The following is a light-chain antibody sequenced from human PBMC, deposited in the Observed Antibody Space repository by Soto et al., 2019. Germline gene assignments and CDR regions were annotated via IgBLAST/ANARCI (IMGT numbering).Light chain of an antibody. CDR2: EDN. J-gene: IGLJ2*01. CDR3: QSYDSSNHVV. CDR1: SGSIASNY. V-gene: IGLV6-57*04. Sequence: NCMLTQPHSVSESPGKTVTISWTRSSGSIASNYVQWYQQRPGSAPTTVIYEDNQRPSGVPDRFSGSIDSSSNSASLTISGLKTEDEADYYCQSYDSSNHVVFGGGTKLTVL.